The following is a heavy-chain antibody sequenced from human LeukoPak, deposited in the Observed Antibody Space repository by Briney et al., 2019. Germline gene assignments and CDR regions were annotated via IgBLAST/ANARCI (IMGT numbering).Heavy chain of an antibody. Sequence: GGSLRLSCAASGFTFSSYSMNWVRQAPGKGPEWVSSISSSSSYIYYADSVKGRFTISRDNAKNSLYLQMNSLRAEDTAVYYCARSSSGSYWIDYWGQGTLVTVSS. CDR3: ARSSSGSYWIDY. D-gene: IGHD1-26*01. V-gene: IGHV3-21*01. CDR2: ISSSSSYI. J-gene: IGHJ4*02. CDR1: GFTFSSYS.